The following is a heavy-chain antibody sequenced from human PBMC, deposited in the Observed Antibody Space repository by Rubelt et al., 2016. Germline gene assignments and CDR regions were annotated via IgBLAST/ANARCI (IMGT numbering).Heavy chain of an antibody. J-gene: IGHJ4*02. V-gene: IGHV4-34*01. CDR3: ARLLSRSWQWDY. D-gene: IGHD6-13*01. CDR2: INHSGST. Sequence: QVQLQQWGAGLLKPSETLSLTCAVYGGSFSGYYWSWIRQPPGKGLEWIGEINHSGSTNYNPSLKSRVTISVDTSKNQFSLKLSAVTAAETAVYYWARLLSRSWQWDYWGQGALVTVSS. CDR1: GGSFSGYY.